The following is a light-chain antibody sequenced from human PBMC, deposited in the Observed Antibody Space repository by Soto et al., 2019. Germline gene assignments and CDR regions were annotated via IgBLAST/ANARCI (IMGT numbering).Light chain of an antibody. CDR3: QQYNNWPYT. J-gene: IGKJ2*01. CDR1: QSVSSN. Sequence: EIVMTQSPATLSVSPGERAALSCRASQSVSSNFAWYQQKPGQAPRLLIHGASTRATGIPARFSGSGSGTDFTITISSLQSEDFAVYYCQQYNNWPYTFGQGTKLEIK. CDR2: GAS. V-gene: IGKV3-15*01.